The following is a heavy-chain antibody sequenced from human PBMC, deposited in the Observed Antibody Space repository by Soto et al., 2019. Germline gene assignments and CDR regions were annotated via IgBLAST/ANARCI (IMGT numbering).Heavy chain of an antibody. CDR2: ITDNGRTT. V-gene: IGHV3-23*01. Sequence: EVQVLESGGGLVQPGGSLRLSCAASGFTFSFESMTWVRQAPGKGLEWVSTITDNGRTTYYADSVKGRFTISRDNSRNPLYLNMGSLEAEDTAKYYCVKGGWGSRSEYWGQGTLVTVSS. D-gene: IGHD7-27*01. J-gene: IGHJ4*02. CDR1: GFTFSFES. CDR3: VKGGWGSRSEY.